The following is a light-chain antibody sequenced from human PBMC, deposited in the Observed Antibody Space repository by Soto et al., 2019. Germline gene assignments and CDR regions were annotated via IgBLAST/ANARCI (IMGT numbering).Light chain of an antibody. V-gene: IGKV1-27*01. J-gene: IGKJ1*01. CDR3: QKYNSAPRT. Sequence: DIQMTQSPSSLSASVGDSVTITCRASQGIINYLAWFQQKPGKVPKLLIYTASTLRSGVSSRFSGSGSGTDFTLTISNLQTEDVATYSGQKYNSAPRTFGQGTKVEIK. CDR1: QGIINY. CDR2: TAS.